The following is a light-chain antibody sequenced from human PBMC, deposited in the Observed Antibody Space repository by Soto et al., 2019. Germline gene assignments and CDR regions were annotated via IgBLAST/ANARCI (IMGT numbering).Light chain of an antibody. Sequence: QSVLTQPASVSGSPGQSVTISCTGTSTNVGTYQAISWYQQHPGKAPKLILYEVSQRPSGVSDRFSGSKSGNTASLTISGLQAEDEADYYCSSYTIYSTLLLFGGGTKLTVL. V-gene: IGLV2-14*02. CDR3: SSYTIYSTLLL. CDR1: STNVGTYQA. CDR2: EVS. J-gene: IGLJ2*01.